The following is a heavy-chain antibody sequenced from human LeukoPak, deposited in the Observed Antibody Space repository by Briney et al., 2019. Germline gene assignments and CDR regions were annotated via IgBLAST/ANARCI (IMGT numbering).Heavy chain of an antibody. J-gene: IGHJ4*02. CDR1: GDSISSYS. Sequence: SETLSLTCTVSGDSISSYSWSWIRQPADKGLEYIGRIYTSGSTNYNPSLKSRVTISVDKSKNQFSLKLSSVTAADTAVYYCASKLTAVAGYFDCWGQGTLVAVSS. V-gene: IGHV4-4*07. D-gene: IGHD6-19*01. CDR3: ASKLTAVAGYFDC. CDR2: IYTSGST.